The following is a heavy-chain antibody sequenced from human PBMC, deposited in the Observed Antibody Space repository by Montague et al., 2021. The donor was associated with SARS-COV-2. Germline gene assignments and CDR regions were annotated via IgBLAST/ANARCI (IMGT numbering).Heavy chain of an antibody. J-gene: IGHJ6*02. CDR1: GGSISSSSYE. CDR3: ARLWDTVYYYYGMDV. D-gene: IGHD1-26*01. CDR2: IHYSGTT. Sequence: SETLSLTCAVSGGSISSSSYEWGWIRQPPGKGLEWIGSIHYSGTTYSNPSLKSRVSISVDTSKNQFSLKLSSVTAADTAVYYCARLWDTVYYYYGMDVWGQGTTVTVSS. V-gene: IGHV4-39*01.